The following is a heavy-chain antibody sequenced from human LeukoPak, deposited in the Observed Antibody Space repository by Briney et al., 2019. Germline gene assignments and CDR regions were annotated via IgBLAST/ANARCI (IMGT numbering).Heavy chain of an antibody. CDR2: IRGGGGST. D-gene: IGHD3-22*01. CDR3: AKVGSSSITMIVVVRYYVDY. Sequence: GGCLRLFCAASGFTYSRYDTSWASEAPGRGREWVLAIRGGGGSTYYADAEKCPFTVTRDNSKNTLYLQMNSLRAEYTDVYDCAKVGSSSITMIVVVRYYVDYWGQGTLVTVSS. J-gene: IGHJ4*02. CDR1: GFTYSRYD. V-gene: IGHV3-23*01.